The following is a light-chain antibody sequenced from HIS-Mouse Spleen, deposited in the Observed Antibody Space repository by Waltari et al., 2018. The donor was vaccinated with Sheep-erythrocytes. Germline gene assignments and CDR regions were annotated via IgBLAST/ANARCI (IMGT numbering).Light chain of an antibody. V-gene: IGLV2-14*01. Sequence: QSALTQPASVSGSPGQSITISCTGTSRDVGGHIYVSWYQQHPGKAPKLMIYEVSNRPSGVSNRFSGSKSGNTASLTISGLQAEDEADYYCSSYTSSSTWVFGGGTKLTVL. J-gene: IGLJ3*02. CDR3: SSYTSSSTWV. CDR1: SRDVGGHIY. CDR2: EVS.